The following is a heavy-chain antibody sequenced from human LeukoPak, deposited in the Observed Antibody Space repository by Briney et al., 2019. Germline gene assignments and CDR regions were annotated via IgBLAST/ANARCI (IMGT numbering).Heavy chain of an antibody. V-gene: IGHV4-4*07. CDR2: IYTSGST. CDR3: ARASGIAAAGTQRGSKNWFDP. Sequence: SETLSLTCTVSGGSISSYYWSWIRQPAGKGLEWIGRIYTSGSTNYNPSLKSRVTMSVDTSKNQFSLKLSSVTAADTAVYYCARASGIAAAGTQRGSKNWFDPWGQGTLVTVSS. CDR1: GGSISSYY. J-gene: IGHJ5*02. D-gene: IGHD6-13*01.